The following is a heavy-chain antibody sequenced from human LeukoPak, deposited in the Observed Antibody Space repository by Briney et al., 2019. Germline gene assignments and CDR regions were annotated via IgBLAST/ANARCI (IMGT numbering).Heavy chain of an antibody. CDR3: ARHVGFSSGWYPDY. D-gene: IGHD6-19*01. V-gene: IGHV5-51*01. Sequence: GESLKISCMGSEYSFTNYWIGWVRQMRGKGLEWMGIIYPGDSDPRYSPSFQGQVTISADKSISTAYLQWSSLKASDTAMYYCARHVGFSSGWYPDYWGQGTLVTVSS. J-gene: IGHJ4*02. CDR1: EYSFTNYW. CDR2: IYPGDSDP.